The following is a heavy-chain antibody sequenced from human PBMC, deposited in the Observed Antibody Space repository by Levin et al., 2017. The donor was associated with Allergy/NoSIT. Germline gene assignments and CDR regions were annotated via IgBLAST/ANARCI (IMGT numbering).Heavy chain of an antibody. CDR1: GYTFTSYY. D-gene: IGHD2-15*01. Sequence: GESLKISCKASGYTFTSYYMHWVRQAPGQGLEWMGIINPSGGSTSYAQKFQGRVTMTRDTSTSTVYMELSSLRSEDTAVYYCATSTCSGGSCYYERGDAFDIWGQGTMVTVSS. J-gene: IGHJ3*02. CDR2: INPSGGST. V-gene: IGHV1-46*01. CDR3: ATSTCSGGSCYYERGDAFDI.